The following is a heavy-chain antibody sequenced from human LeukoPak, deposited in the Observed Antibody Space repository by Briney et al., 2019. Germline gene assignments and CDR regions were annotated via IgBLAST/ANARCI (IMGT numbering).Heavy chain of an antibody. CDR1: GFTFSSYE. CDR3: ARVALGSTTTNCDY. V-gene: IGHV3-7*05. D-gene: IGHD1-26*01. J-gene: IGHJ4*02. CDR2: IKEDGSEK. Sequence: GGSLRLSCAASGFTFSSYEMNWVRQAPGKGLEWVANIKEDGSEKYYVDSVKGRFTISRDNAKNSLYLQMNSLRAEDTAVYYCARVALGSTTTNCDYWGQGTLVSVSS.